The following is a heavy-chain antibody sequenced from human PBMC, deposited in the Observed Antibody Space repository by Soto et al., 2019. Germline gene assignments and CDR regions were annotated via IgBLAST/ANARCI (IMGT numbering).Heavy chain of an antibody. CDR1: GGTFSRYA. D-gene: IGHD6-19*01. CDR3: ATVKIRETPRLVPHFDY. CDR2: VIPIFDTA. J-gene: IGHJ4*02. V-gene: IGHV1-69*12. Sequence: QVQLVQSGAEVKRPGSSVKVSCKASGGTFSRYAISWVRQAPGQGLQWMGGVIPIFDTANYAQKFQGRVTITADDSTSTAYMELSSLRSEDTAVYYCATVKIRETPRLVPHFDYWGQGTLVTVSS.